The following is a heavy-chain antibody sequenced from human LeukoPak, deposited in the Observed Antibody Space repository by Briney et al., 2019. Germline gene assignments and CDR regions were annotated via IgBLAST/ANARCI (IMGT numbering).Heavy chain of an antibody. CDR2: ISAYNGNT. CDR1: GYNFNAHW. Sequence: ASVKVSCKASGYNFNAHWMHWVRQAPGQGLEWVGWISAYNGNTKYAQKFQGRVTMTTDASTSTVYMELRSLRSDDTAVYYCARGSPPRRNYDSSGYYSYYFDYWGQGTLVTVSS. J-gene: IGHJ4*02. D-gene: IGHD3-22*01. V-gene: IGHV1-18*04. CDR3: ARGSPPRRNYDSSGYYSYYFDY.